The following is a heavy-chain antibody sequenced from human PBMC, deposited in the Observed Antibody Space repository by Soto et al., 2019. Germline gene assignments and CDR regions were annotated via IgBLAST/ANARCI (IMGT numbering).Heavy chain of an antibody. D-gene: IGHD6-19*01. J-gene: IGHJ5*02. Sequence: QVQLVQSGAEVKKPGSSVKVSCKASGGTFSSYAISWVRQAPGQGLEWMGGIIPIFGTANYAQKFQGRVTITADESTSTAYMELSSLRAEDTAVYYCAREGPYSSGWYVRGFDPWGQGTLVTVSS. CDR3: AREGPYSSGWYVRGFDP. V-gene: IGHV1-69*01. CDR1: GGTFSSYA. CDR2: IIPIFGTA.